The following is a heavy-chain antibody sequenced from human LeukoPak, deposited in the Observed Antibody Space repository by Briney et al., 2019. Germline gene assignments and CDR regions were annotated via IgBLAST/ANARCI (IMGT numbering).Heavy chain of an antibody. Sequence: GGSLRLSCAASGFTFSNYWMSWVRQAPGKGPEWVGDIKTDGSDKYYVGSVKGRFTISRDNAKNSLYLQMNSLRAEDTAVYYCARDSLIQYGTGSYWGFDYWGQGILVTVSS. CDR2: IKTDGSDK. CDR3: ARDSLIQYGTGSYWGFDY. J-gene: IGHJ4*02. V-gene: IGHV3-7*03. CDR1: GFTFSNYW. D-gene: IGHD3-10*01.